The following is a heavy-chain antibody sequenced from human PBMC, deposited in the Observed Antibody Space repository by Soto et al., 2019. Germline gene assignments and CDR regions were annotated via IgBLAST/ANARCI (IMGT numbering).Heavy chain of an antibody. J-gene: IGHJ5*02. Sequence: PGGSLRLSCAASGFTFSDYYMSWIRQAPGKGLEWVSYISSSSSYTNYADSVKGRFTISRDNAKNSLYLQMNSLRAEDTAVYYCARDGPYPGYCSSTSCRGGWFDPWGQGTLVTVSS. CDR1: GFTFSDYY. CDR3: ARDGPYPGYCSSTSCRGGWFDP. CDR2: ISSSSSYT. D-gene: IGHD2-2*01. V-gene: IGHV3-11*05.